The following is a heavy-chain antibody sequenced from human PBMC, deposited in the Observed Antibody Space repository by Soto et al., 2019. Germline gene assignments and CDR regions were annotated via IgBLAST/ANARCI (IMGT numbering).Heavy chain of an antibody. V-gene: IGHV4-38-2*01. Sequence: SETLSLTCAVSGYSISSGYYWGWIRQPPGKGLEWIGSIYHSGSTYYNPSLKSRVTISVDTSKNQFSLKLSSVTAADTALYYCARLGETYYDFWSGYYYYYGMDVWGQGTTVTV. J-gene: IGHJ6*02. CDR2: IYHSGST. CDR3: ARLGETYYDFWSGYYYYYGMDV. CDR1: GYSISSGYY. D-gene: IGHD3-3*01.